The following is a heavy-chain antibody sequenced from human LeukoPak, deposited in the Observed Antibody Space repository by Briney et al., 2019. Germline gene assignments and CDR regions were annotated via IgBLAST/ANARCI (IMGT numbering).Heavy chain of an antibody. Sequence: PGGSLRLSCAASGFSLSMYWMHWVRQAPGEGLMWVSRISTDGSTTTYADSVKGRFTISRDNAKNTLYLQMNSLRAEDAAVYYCARGCPVGDTYWLDPWGQGTLVTVSS. V-gene: IGHV3-74*01. CDR1: GFSLSMYW. CDR3: ARGCPVGDTYWLDP. CDR2: ISTDGSTT. D-gene: IGHD1-26*01. J-gene: IGHJ5*02.